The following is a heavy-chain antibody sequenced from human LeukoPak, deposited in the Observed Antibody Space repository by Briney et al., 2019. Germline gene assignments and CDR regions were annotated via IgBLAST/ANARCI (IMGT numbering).Heavy chain of an antibody. Sequence: GGSLRLSCAASGFTFDDYAMHWVRQAPGKGLEWVSGISWNSGSIGYADSVKGRFTISRDNAKNSLYLQMNSLRAEDTALYYCAKPPKAAAGTLAEYFQHWGQGTLVTVSS. CDR3: AKPPKAAAGTLAEYFQH. CDR2: ISWNSGSI. J-gene: IGHJ1*01. CDR1: GFTFDDYA. D-gene: IGHD6-13*01. V-gene: IGHV3-9*01.